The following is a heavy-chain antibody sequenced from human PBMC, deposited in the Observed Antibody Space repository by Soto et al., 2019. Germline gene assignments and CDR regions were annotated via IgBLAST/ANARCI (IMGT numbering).Heavy chain of an antibody. CDR2: MNPNSGNT. V-gene: IGHV1-8*01. CDR1: GYTFTSYD. Sequence: QVQLVQSGAEVKKPGASVKVSCKASGYTFTSYDINWVRQATGQGLEWMGWMNPNSGNTGYAQKFQGRVTMTRNTSISTAYMELSSLRSEDTAVYYCARTYYDYVWGSYRSDWFDPWGQGTLVTVSS. D-gene: IGHD3-16*02. CDR3: ARTYYDYVWGSYRSDWFDP. J-gene: IGHJ5*02.